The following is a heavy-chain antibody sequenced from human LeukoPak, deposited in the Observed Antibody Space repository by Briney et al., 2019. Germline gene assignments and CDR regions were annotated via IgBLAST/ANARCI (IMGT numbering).Heavy chain of an antibody. Sequence: PGGSLRLFCAASRFIFSSPWMSWVRQAPGKGLEWVGRIKNEAEGGTSDYAAPVKGRFTIWRDDSKKMLYLQMNSLRSEDTAVYYCAALDLWGRGTLVTVSS. CDR3: AALDL. V-gene: IGHV3-15*01. J-gene: IGHJ2*01. CDR2: IKNEAEGGTS. CDR1: RFIFSSPW.